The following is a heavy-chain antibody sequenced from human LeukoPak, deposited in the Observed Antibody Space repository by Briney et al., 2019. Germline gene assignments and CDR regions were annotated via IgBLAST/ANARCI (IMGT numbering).Heavy chain of an antibody. CDR3: ARDMVSTWPYFYTYYYMGV. CDR1: GASITAHS. Sequence: SETLSLTCTVSGASITAHSWNWIRQPAGKALEWIGRIHGNGSTNYNPSLKSRVTMSLDTSKSQFSLKLPSVTAADTALYYCARDMVSTWPYFYTYYYMGVWGQGTTVAVSS. CDR2: IHGNGST. J-gene: IGHJ6*03. D-gene: IGHD3-22*01. V-gene: IGHV4-4*07.